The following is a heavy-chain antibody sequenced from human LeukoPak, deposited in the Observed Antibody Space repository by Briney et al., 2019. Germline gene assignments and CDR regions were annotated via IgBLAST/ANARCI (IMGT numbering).Heavy chain of an antibody. Sequence: SETLSLTCTVSGGSITSYYWSWIRQPPGKGLEWIGYIYYSGSTNYNPSLKIRVTIQVATSKNPFSLRLSAVTAADTAVYSSASGSSSGYSLYYFDYWGQGTLVTVSS. CDR2: IYYSGST. CDR1: GGSITSYY. CDR3: ASGSSSGYSLYYFDY. J-gene: IGHJ4*02. D-gene: IGHD3-22*01. V-gene: IGHV4-59*01.